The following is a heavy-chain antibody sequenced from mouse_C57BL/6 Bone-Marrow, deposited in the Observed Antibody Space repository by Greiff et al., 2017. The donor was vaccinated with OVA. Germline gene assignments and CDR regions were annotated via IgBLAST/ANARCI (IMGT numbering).Heavy chain of an antibody. CDR3: ARGGLRKELFAY. CDR1: GYTFTDYY. J-gene: IGHJ3*01. V-gene: IGHV1-19*01. D-gene: IGHD2-4*01. CDR2: INPYNGGT. Sequence: EVQLQQSGPELVRPGVSVKISCKASGYTFTDYYMNWVKQSHGKSLEWIGVINPYNGGTSYNQKFKGKATLTVDKSSSTAYMELNSLTSEDSAVYYCARGGLRKELFAYWGQGTLVTVSA.